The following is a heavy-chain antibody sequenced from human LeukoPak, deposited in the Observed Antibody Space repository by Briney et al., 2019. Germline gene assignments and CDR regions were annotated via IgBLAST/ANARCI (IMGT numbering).Heavy chain of an antibody. Sequence: PGGSLRLSCAASGFTFSSYSMNWVRQAPGKGLEWVSSISSSSSYIYYADSVKGRFTISRDNAKNSLYLQMNSLRAEDTAVYYCARTAEGHDAFDIWGQGTMVTVSS. CDR2: ISSSSSYI. J-gene: IGHJ3*02. CDR1: GFTFSSYS. V-gene: IGHV3-21*01. CDR3: ARTAEGHDAFDI.